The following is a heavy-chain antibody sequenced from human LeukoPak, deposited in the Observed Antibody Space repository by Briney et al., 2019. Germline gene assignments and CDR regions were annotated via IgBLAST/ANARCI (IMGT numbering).Heavy chain of an antibody. D-gene: IGHD3-10*01. V-gene: IGHV1-24*01. J-gene: IGHJ3*02. Sequence: GASVKVSCKVSGYTLTELSMHWVRQAPGKGLEWMGGFDPEDGETIYAQKFQGRVTMTEDTSTDTAYMELSSLRSEDTAVYYCATQRSGSYYKGAFDIWGQGTMVTVSS. CDR2: FDPEDGET. CDR1: GYTLTELS. CDR3: ATQRSGSYYKGAFDI.